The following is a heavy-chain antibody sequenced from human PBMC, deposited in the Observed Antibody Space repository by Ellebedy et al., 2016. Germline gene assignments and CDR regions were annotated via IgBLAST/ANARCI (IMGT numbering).Heavy chain of an antibody. CDR1: GFSFSSYG. CDR3: AREGGIFGLDY. V-gene: IGHV3-33*01. D-gene: IGHD3-3*02. Sequence: GGSLRLSXAASGFSFSSYGMYWVRQAPGKGLEWVAVIWYDGSNKYYADSVKGRFTISRDNSKNTLYLQMNSQRAEDTALYYCAREGGIFGLDYWGQGTLVTVSS. J-gene: IGHJ4*02. CDR2: IWYDGSNK.